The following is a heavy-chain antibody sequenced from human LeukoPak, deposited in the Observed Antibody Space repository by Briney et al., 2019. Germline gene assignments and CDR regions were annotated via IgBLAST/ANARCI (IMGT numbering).Heavy chain of an antibody. Sequence: GGSLRLSCAASGFTLSTYAMSWVRQAPGKGLEWVSGISPSGGSTYYADSVKGRFTISRDNSKNTLYLQMNSLRAEDTAVYYCAKKAGGNFHLECWGQGTLVTVSS. J-gene: IGHJ4*02. CDR2: ISPSGGST. CDR1: GFTLSTYA. CDR3: AKKAGGNFHLEC. V-gene: IGHV3-23*01. D-gene: IGHD4-23*01.